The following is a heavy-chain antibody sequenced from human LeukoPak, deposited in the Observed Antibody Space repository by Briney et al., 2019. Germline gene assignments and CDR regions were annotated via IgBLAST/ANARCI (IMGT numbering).Heavy chain of an antibody. J-gene: IGHJ4*02. CDR2: ISSSSSYI. CDR1: GFTLSSYS. D-gene: IGHD5-24*01. Sequence: GGSLRLSCAASGFTLSSYSMNWVRQAPGKGPEWVSSISSSSSYIYYADSVKGRFTISRDNAKNSLYLQMNSLRAEDTAVYYCASEGRDGYNLDYWGQGTLVTVSS. V-gene: IGHV3-21*01. CDR3: ASEGRDGYNLDY.